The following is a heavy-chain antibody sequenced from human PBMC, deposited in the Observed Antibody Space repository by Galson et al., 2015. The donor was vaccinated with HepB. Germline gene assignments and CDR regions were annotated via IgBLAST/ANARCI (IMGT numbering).Heavy chain of an antibody. CDR3: ARDPRLHYYDSSGNSDY. V-gene: IGHV1-69*04. Sequence: SVKVSCKASGGTFSSYTISWVRQAPGQGLEWMGRVIPILGIANYAQKFQGRVTITADKSTSTAYMELSSLRSEDTAVYYCARDPRLHYYDSSGNSDYWGQGTLVTVSS. D-gene: IGHD3-22*01. CDR1: GGTFSSYT. J-gene: IGHJ4*02. CDR2: VIPILGIA.